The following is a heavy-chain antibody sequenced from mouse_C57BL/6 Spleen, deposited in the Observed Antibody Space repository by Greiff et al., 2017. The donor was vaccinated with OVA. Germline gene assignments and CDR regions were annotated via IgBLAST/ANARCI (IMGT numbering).Heavy chain of an antibody. CDR3: ARGTTVVAMDY. CDR2: IDPSDSYT. D-gene: IGHD1-1*01. V-gene: IGHV1-59*01. CDR1: GYTFTSYW. J-gene: IGHJ4*01. Sequence: VQLQQPGAELVRPGTSVKLSCKASGYTFTSYWMHWVKQRPGQGLEWIGVIDPSDSYTNYNQKFKGKATLTVDTSSSTAYMQLSSLTSEDSAVYYCARGTTVVAMDYWGQGTSVTVSS.